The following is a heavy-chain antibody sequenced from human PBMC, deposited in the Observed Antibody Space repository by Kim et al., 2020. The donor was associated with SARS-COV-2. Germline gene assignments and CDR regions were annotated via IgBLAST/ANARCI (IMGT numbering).Heavy chain of an antibody. CDR3: ARDLVPITMIVVVPNGY. CDR2: ISAYNGNT. CDR1: GYTFTSYG. Sequence: ASVKVSCKASGYTFTSYGISWVRQAPGQGLEWMGWISAYNGNTNYAQKLQGRVTMTTDTSTSTAYMELRSLRSDDTAVYYCARDLVPITMIVVVPNGYWGQGTLVTVSS. D-gene: IGHD3-22*01. V-gene: IGHV1-18*01. J-gene: IGHJ4*02.